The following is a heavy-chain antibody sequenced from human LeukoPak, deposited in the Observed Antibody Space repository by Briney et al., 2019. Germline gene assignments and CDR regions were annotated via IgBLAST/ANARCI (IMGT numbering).Heavy chain of an antibody. CDR3: AKAHGFYYYYYGMDV. CDR1: GFTFSSYA. J-gene: IGHJ6*02. D-gene: IGHD5-24*01. CDR2: ISGSGGST. Sequence: PGGSLRLSCAASGFTFSSYAMSWVRQAPGKGLEWVSAISGSGGSTYYADSVRGRFTISRDNSKNTLYLQMNSLRAEDTAVYYCAKAHGFYYYYYGMDVWGQGTTVTVSS. V-gene: IGHV3-23*01.